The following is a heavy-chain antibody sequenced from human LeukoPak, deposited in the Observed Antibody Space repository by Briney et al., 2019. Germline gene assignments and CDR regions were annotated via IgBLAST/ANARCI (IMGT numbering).Heavy chain of an antibody. J-gene: IGHJ6*02. CDR3: ARLFTRAWEYRYGIDV. V-gene: IGHV4-39*01. Sequence: SETLSLTCTVFGGSIRTDGSYWAWIRQPPGKGLEWIGSIYIDGITHYNSSLQSRVTLSIDTSKNQFSLKLTSVTAADTAVFYCARLFTRAWEYRYGIDVWGQGTAVTVSS. D-gene: IGHD1-26*01. CDR1: GGSIRTDGSY. CDR2: IYIDGIT.